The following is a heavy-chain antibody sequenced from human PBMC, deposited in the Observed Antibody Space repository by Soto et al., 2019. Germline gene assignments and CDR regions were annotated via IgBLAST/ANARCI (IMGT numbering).Heavy chain of an antibody. Sequence: QVQLQESGPGLVRPSGTLSLTCAVSGASISTGHWWSWVRQPPGKGLEWIGEISLSETTTYNPSLKSRVTISVDKSKNQFSLKLTSVTAADTAVYYCARDNYGGRSSFDSLGQGTLVTFSS. CDR1: GASISTGHW. CDR3: ARDNYGGRSSFDS. D-gene: IGHD3-16*01. CDR2: ISLSETT. V-gene: IGHV4-4*02. J-gene: IGHJ4*02.